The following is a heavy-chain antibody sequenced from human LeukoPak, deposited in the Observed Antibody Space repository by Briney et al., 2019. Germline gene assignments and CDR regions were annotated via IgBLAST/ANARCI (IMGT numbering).Heavy chain of an antibody. CDR2: TSGSGGST. V-gene: IGHV3-23*01. CDR1: GFTFSSYA. Sequence: SGGSLRLSCAASGFTFSSYAMSWVRQAPGKGLEWVSATSGSGGSTYYADSVKGRFTISRDNSKNTLYLQMNSLRAEDTAVYYCAKDPYYYDSSGYYGYYFDYWGQGTLVTVSS. CDR3: AKDPYYYDSSGYYGYYFDY. D-gene: IGHD3-22*01. J-gene: IGHJ4*02.